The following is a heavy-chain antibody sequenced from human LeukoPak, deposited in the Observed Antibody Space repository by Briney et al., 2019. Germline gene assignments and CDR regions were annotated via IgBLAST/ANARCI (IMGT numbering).Heavy chain of an antibody. CDR3: AKRVYGSSAYYGYFDF. V-gene: IGHV3-23*01. J-gene: IGHJ4*02. Sequence: GGSLRLSCAASGFTFSNYVMGWVCHTPGEGLGWVSVISGSGGIIYYADSVKGRFTISRDNAKDPLYLQMDILRAEDTAVYYCAKRVYGSSAYYGYFDFGGEGPLVTVP. CDR1: GFTFSNYV. CDR2: ISGSGGII. D-gene: IGHD3-22*01.